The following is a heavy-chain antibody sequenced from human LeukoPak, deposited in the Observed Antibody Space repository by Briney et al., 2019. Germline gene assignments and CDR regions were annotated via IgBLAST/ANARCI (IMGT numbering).Heavy chain of an antibody. D-gene: IGHD2-21*02. CDR3: AKDLLAVTAPKAYFDF. Sequence: GGSLRLSCAVSGFIFSSSGIHWVRQAPGKGLVWVAGISYDGSGKYYTESVKGRFTISRDNSKTTVYLQMNSLKIEDTAVYYCAKDLLAVTAPKAYFDFWGQGTLVTVSS. J-gene: IGHJ4*02. CDR2: ISYDGSGK. V-gene: IGHV3-30*18. CDR1: GFIFSSSG.